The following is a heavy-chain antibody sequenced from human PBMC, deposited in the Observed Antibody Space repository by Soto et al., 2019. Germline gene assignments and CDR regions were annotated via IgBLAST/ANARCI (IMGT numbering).Heavy chain of an antibody. D-gene: IGHD2-21*02. CDR2: ISGSGGST. Sequence: EVQLLESGGGLVQPGGSLRLSCAASGFTFSSYAMSWVRQAPGKGLEWVSAISGSGGSTYYADSVKGRFTISRDNSKNTLYLQMXSLRAEDTAVYYCAKQNGYGGNSELEYWGQGTLVTVSS. V-gene: IGHV3-23*01. CDR1: GFTFSSYA. CDR3: AKQNGYGGNSELEY. J-gene: IGHJ4*02.